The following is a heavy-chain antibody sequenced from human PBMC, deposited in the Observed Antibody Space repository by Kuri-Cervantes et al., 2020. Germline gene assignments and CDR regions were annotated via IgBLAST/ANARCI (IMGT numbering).Heavy chain of an antibody. CDR1: GFTVSSYG. V-gene: IGHV3-30*02. D-gene: IGHD2-2*01. CDR2: IWYDGSNK. CDR3: AKDIVPAALYGMDV. J-gene: IGHJ6*02. Sequence: GGSLRLSCAASGFTVSSYGMHWVRQAPGKGLEWVAVIWYDGSNKYYADSVKGRFTISRDNSKNTLYLQMNSLRAEDTAVYYCAKDIVPAALYGMDVWGQGTTVTVSS.